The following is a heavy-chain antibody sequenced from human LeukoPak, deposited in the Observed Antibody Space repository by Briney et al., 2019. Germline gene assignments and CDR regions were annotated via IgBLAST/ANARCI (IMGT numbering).Heavy chain of an antibody. V-gene: IGHV3-30-3*01. Sequence: SGGSLRLSCAASGFTFSSYAMHWVRQAPGKGLEWVAVISYDGSSKYYADSVKGRFTISRDNSKNTLYLQMNSLRAEDTAVYYCARDRSSGTMVRGVINYWGQGTLVTVSS. J-gene: IGHJ4*02. CDR1: GFTFSSYA. CDR2: ISYDGSSK. CDR3: ARDRSSGTMVRGVINY. D-gene: IGHD3-10*01.